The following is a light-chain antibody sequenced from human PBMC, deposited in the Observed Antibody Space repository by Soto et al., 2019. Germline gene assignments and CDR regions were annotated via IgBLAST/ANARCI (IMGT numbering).Light chain of an antibody. CDR3: QQYNTLAWT. CDR2: GAS. V-gene: IGKV3-15*01. J-gene: IGKJ1*01. Sequence: RQTPETLCLSNTEILTPSFRPSQSASAYLAWYQQKPGQAPRLLIYGASSRALGTPARFSGSESGTEFTLTISSLQPEDFAVYYCQQYNTLAWTLAQGTKVDIK. CDR1: QSASAY.